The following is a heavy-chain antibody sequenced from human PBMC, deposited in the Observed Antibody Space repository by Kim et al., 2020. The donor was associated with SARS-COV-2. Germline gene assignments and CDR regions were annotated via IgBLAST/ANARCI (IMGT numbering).Heavy chain of an antibody. CDR3: ARDRPKYDYIWGSYRSIPHFDY. J-gene: IGHJ4*02. D-gene: IGHD3-16*02. Sequence: GVSLRLSCAASGFTFSSYWMSWVRQAPGKGLEWVANIKQDGSEKYYVDSVKGRFTISRDNAKNSLYLQMNSLRAEDTAVYYCARDRPKYDYIWGSYRSIPHFDYWGQGTLVTVSS. V-gene: IGHV3-7*01. CDR2: IKQDGSEK. CDR1: GFTFSSYW.